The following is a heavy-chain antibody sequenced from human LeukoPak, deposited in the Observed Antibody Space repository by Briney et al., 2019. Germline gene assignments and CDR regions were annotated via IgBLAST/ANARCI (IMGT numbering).Heavy chain of an antibody. CDR3: AKDPIGYCSGGSCYSGFDY. D-gene: IGHD2-15*01. Sequence: GESLRLSCAASGFTFSSYGMHWVRQAPGKGLEWVAFIRYGGSNKYYADSVKGRFTISRDNSKNTLYLQMNSLRAEDTAVYYCAKDPIGYCSGGSCYSGFDYWGQGTLVTVSS. CDR1: GFTFSSYG. CDR2: IRYGGSNK. V-gene: IGHV3-30*02. J-gene: IGHJ4*02.